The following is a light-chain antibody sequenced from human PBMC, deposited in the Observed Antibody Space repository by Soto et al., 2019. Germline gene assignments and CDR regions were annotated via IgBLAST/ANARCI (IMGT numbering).Light chain of an antibody. CDR2: EVS. V-gene: IGLV2-8*01. CDR1: SSDVGGYNY. Sequence: QSVLTQPPSASGSPGQSVTISCTGTSSDVGGYNYVSWYQQHPGKAPKLMIYEVSKRPSGVPDRFSGSKSGNTASLTFFGLQAEDEADYYCSSYAGSNNFGEVFGTGTKVTVL. J-gene: IGLJ1*01. CDR3: SSYAGSNNFGEV.